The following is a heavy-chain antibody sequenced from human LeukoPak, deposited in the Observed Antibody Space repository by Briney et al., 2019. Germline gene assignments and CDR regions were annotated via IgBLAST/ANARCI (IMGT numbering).Heavy chain of an antibody. CDR1: EHTFTNYD. Sequence: ASVKVSCKASEHTFTNYDINWVRQVAGQGLEWMGWMNPNRGHTRYAQKFQGRITMTRDSSINTVYMELSSLRSEDTAVYFCAREQRGGLSGNLGWLFASYYTYYYMDVWGRGTTVTVSS. CDR2: MNPNRGHT. J-gene: IGHJ6*03. V-gene: IGHV1-8*01. D-gene: IGHD3-3*01. CDR3: AREQRGGLSGNLGWLFASYYTYYYMDV.